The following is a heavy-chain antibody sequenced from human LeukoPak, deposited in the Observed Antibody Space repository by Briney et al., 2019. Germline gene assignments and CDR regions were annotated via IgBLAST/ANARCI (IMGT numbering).Heavy chain of an antibody. D-gene: IGHD5-18*01. CDR3: ATYVDTAMADFDY. V-gene: IGHV1-2*02. J-gene: IGHJ4*02. Sequence: AASVKVSCKASGYTFTGYYMHWVRQAPGQGLEWMGWINPNSGGTNYAQKFQGRVTMTRDTSISTAYMELSRLRSDDTAVYYCATYVDTAMADFDYWGQGTLVTVSS. CDR2: INPNSGGT. CDR1: GYTFTGYY.